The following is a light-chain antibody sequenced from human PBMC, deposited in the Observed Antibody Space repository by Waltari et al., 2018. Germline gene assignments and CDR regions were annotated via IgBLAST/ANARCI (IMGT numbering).Light chain of an antibody. CDR1: PSVLSSSNNKNY. J-gene: IGKJ5*01. Sequence: DIVMTQSPDSLAVSLGERATINCKSSPSVLSSSNNKNYLTWYQQKPGQPPKLLIYWASIRESGVPDRFSGSGSGTDFTLTINSLQAEDVAVYYCQQYYSTPPITFGQGTRLEIK. CDR3: QQYYSTPPIT. CDR2: WAS. V-gene: IGKV4-1*01.